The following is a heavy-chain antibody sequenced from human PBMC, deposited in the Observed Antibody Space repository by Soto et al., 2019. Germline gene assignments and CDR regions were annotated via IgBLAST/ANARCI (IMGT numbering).Heavy chain of an antibody. CDR1: GGSISSNY. Sequence: QVQLQESGPGLVKPSETLSLTCTVSGGSISSNYWSWIRQPPGKGLEWIGYVYSSGSTKYNPSLTSRVTISVDMSKNQFSLKLSSVTAADTAVYYCARGMAADDTWGQGTLVTVSS. CDR3: ARGMAADDT. J-gene: IGHJ5*02. V-gene: IGHV4-59*01. CDR2: VYSSGST.